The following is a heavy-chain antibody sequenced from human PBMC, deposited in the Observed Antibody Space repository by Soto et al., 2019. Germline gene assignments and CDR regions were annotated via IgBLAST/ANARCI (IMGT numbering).Heavy chain of an antibody. D-gene: IGHD3-3*01. J-gene: IGHJ4*02. Sequence: VGSLRLSCAASGLTFSSYAMSWVRQAPGKGLEWVSHISNSGRSTKYADSVKGRFTISRDNSKNTLYLQMNSLRAEDTAIYYCAKDALAYYDFWSWGQGTLVTVSS. V-gene: IGHV3-23*01. CDR3: AKDALAYYDFWS. CDR2: ISNSGRST. CDR1: GLTFSSYA.